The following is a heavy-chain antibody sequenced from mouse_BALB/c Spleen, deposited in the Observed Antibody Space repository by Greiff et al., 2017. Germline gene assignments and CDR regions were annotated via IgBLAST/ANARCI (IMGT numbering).Heavy chain of an antibody. V-gene: IGHV2-4-1*01. J-gene: IGHJ1*01. CDR3: ASNWYWYFDV. CDR1: GFSLTSYG. Sequence: QVQLQQSGPGLVQPSQSLSITCTVSGFSLTSYGVHWVRQSPGKGLEWLGVIWSGGSTDYNAAFISRLSISKDNSKSQVFFKMNSLQADDTAIYYCASNWYWYFDVWGAGTTVTVSS. CDR2: IWSGGST.